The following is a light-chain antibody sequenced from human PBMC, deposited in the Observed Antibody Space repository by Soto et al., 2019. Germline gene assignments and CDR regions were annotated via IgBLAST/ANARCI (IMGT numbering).Light chain of an antibody. CDR2: DVS. Sequence: DIPMTQSPSTLSASVGARVTITCRASQNIRNFLAWYQQKPGKAPRLLIYDVSVLESGVPSRFSGSGSGTEFSLIISSLQPDDFATYYCQQYDNYWTFGQGTKVEI. V-gene: IGKV1-5*01. CDR3: QQYDNYWT. J-gene: IGKJ1*01. CDR1: QNIRNF.